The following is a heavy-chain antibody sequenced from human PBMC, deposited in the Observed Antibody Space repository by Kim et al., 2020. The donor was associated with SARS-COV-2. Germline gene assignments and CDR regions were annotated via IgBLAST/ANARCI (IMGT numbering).Heavy chain of an antibody. D-gene: IGHD2-15*01. CDR2: VNSTGDGGTT. CDR1: GFTFTNAW. J-gene: IGHJ6*01. V-gene: IGHV3-15*01. Sequence: GGSLRLSCAASGFTFTNAWMSWVRQAPGKGLEWVGHVNSTGDGGTTAFAAPVQGRFTISSDDSKNKLYLQMNSLETEDTGVYYCTWIKRYCSGGSCYY. CDR3: TWIKRYCSGGSCYY.